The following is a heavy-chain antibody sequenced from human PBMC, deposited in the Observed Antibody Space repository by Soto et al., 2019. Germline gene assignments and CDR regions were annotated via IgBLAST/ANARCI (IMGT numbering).Heavy chain of an antibody. CDR3: AKYSSGWYDAFDI. CDR2: ISSDGTTI. V-gene: IGHV3-48*01. D-gene: IGHD6-19*01. CDR1: GFPFSSYS. J-gene: IGHJ3*02. Sequence: GGSLRLSCAASGFPFSSYSLTWVRQAPGKGLEWVSYISSDGTTIHYAASVKGRFTVSRDNAKASLYLQMNSLRAEDTAVYYCAKYSSGWYDAFDIWGQVTMVTVSS.